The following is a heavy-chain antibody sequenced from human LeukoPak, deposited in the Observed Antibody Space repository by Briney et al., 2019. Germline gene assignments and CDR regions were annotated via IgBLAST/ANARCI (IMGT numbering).Heavy chain of an antibody. V-gene: IGHV3-53*01. CDR2: IYSNGKE. J-gene: IGHJ5*01. CDR3: ARDRLTSGIDS. CDR1: GFSVDSSY. Sequence: PGGSLRLSCSASGFSVDSSYMSWVRQAPGKGLEWVSVIYSNGKEYYAESAKGRFTISRDISKNSLDLQMNRLRVEDTAVYYCARDRLTSGIDSWGQGTLVIVSS. D-gene: IGHD2-15*01.